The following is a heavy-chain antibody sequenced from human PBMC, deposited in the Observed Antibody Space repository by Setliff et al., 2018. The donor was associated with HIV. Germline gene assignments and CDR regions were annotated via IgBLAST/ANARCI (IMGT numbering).Heavy chain of an antibody. Sequence: GGSLRLSCEASGFTFDHYWMHWVRQAPGKGLVRVSRINSDGSKTNYADSLKGRFTISRDNVKNTLYLEMDSLRAEDTAVYYCATTIGMIVEGMDVWGQGTTVTVSS. J-gene: IGHJ6*02. CDR3: ATTIGMIVEGMDV. D-gene: IGHD3-22*01. V-gene: IGHV3-74*01. CDR2: INSDGSKT. CDR1: GFTFDHYW.